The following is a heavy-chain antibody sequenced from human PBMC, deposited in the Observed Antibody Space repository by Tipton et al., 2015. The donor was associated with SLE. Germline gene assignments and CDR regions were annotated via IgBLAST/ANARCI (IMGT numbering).Heavy chain of an antibody. J-gene: IGHJ4*02. Sequence: TLSLTCTVSGGSISSSGYDWGWIRQPPGKGLEWLWSIHYSGTTYDNPSLKSRVTISVDTSKNQFSLMLSSVTAADTAVYHCARRDNFWGSYRRAHPYFDLWGQGALVTVSS. D-gene: IGHD3-16*02. CDR1: GGSISSSGYD. V-gene: IGHV4-39*07. CDR2: IHYSGTT. CDR3: ARRDNFWGSYRRAHPYFDL.